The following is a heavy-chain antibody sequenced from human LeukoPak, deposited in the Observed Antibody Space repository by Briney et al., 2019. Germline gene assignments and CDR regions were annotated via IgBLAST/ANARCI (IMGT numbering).Heavy chain of an antibody. V-gene: IGHV1-2*02. CDR2: INPNSGGT. D-gene: IGHD3-22*01. CDR1: GYTFTGYY. CDR3: ASFADDYYDSSASRTNFDY. J-gene: IGHJ4*02. Sequence: ASVKVSCKASGYTFTGYYMHWVRQAPGQGLEWMGWINPNSGGTNYAQKFRGRVTMTRDTSISTAYMELSRLRSDDTAVYYCASFADDYYDSSASRTNFDYWGQGTLVTVPS.